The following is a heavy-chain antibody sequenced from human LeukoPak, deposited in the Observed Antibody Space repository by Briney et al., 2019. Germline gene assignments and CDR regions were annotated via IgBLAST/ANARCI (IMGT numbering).Heavy chain of an antibody. D-gene: IGHD3-3*01. CDR2: ISSSSNYI. CDR3: ARVPLRFRDSYYYYYMDV. Sequence: GGSLRLSCAASGFTFSTYNMNWVRQAPGKGLEWVSSISSSSNYIYYADSVKGRFTISRDNAKDSLYLQMNSLRAEDTAVYYCARVPLRFRDSYYYYYMDVWGKGTTVTVSS. V-gene: IGHV3-21*01. CDR1: GFTFSTYN. J-gene: IGHJ6*03.